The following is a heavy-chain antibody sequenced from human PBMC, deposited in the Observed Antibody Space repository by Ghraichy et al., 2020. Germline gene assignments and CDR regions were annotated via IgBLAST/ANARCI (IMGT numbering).Heavy chain of an antibody. CDR2: IYTSGST. Sequence: SQTLSLTCTVSGGSISSYYWSWIRQPAGKGLEWIGRIYTSGSTNYNPSLKSRVTMSVDTSKNQFSLKLSSVTAADTAVYYCASGGGRIAAAGTYYYYGMDVWGQGTTVTVSS. V-gene: IGHV4-4*07. CDR3: ASGGGRIAAAGTYYYYGMDV. J-gene: IGHJ6*02. D-gene: IGHD6-13*01. CDR1: GGSISSYY.